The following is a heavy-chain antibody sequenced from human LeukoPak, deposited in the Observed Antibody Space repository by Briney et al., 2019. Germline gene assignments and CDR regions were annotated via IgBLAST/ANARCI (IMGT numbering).Heavy chain of an antibody. D-gene: IGHD6-13*01. Sequence: GGSLRLSCAASGFTISINYMSWVRQAPGKGLEWVSVIYGGGSTYYADSVKGRFTISRDNSKNTLYLQMNSLRSEDTAVYYCARGPFPIAAAGTGFDHWGQGTLVTVSS. CDR3: ARGPFPIAAAGTGFDH. CDR1: GFTISINY. CDR2: IYGGGST. J-gene: IGHJ4*02. V-gene: IGHV3-66*02.